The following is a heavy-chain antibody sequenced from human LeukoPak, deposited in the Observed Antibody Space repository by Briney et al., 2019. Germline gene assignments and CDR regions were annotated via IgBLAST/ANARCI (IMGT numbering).Heavy chain of an antibody. V-gene: IGHV4-31*03. CDR3: ARGSSEGWDYYDGSGYYYGSPNFDY. CDR1: GGSINSGAYY. CDR2: IYYSGST. Sequence: PSQTLSLTCTVSGGSINSGAYYWSWIRQNPGTGLEWIGYIYYSGSTNYNPSLKSRVTISVDTSKNQFSLKLTSVTAADTAVYYCARGSSEGWDYYDGSGYYYGSPNFDYWGQGTLVTVSS. D-gene: IGHD3-22*01. J-gene: IGHJ4*02.